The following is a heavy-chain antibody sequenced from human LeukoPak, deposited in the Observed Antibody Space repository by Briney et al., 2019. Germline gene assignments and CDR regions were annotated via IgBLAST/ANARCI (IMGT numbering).Heavy chain of an antibody. Sequence: ASVKVSCKASGYTFTSYVLNWVRQAPGQGLECMGWINTNTGNPTYAQGFTGRFVFSLDTSVSTAYLQISSLKAEDTALYYCARASTPKVGATIYYFDYWGQGTLVTVSS. V-gene: IGHV7-4-1*02. J-gene: IGHJ4*02. CDR2: INTNTGNP. D-gene: IGHD1-26*01. CDR1: GYTFTSYV. CDR3: ARASTPKVGATIYYFDY.